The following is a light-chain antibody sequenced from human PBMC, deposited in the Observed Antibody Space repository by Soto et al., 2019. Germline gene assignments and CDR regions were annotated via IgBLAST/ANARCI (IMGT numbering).Light chain of an antibody. J-gene: IGLJ1*01. CDR2: EVS. V-gene: IGLV2-14*01. Sequence: QSVLAQPASVSGSPGQSITISCAGTSSDVGGYNYVSWYPQHPGKAPKLMIYEVSNRPSGVSNRLSGSKSGNSASLTISGLQAEDEADYYCSSYTSSSTPVFGTGTKVTVL. CDR1: SSDVGGYNY. CDR3: SSYTSSSTPV.